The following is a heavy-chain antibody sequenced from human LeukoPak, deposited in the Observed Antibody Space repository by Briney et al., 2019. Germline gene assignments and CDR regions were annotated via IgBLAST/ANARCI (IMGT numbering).Heavy chain of an antibody. J-gene: IGHJ4*02. CDR3: ARGSSSWYFDRSRLSDY. Sequence: ASVKVSCKASGYTFTGYDINWVRQATGQGLEWMGWMNPNSGNTGYAQKFQGRVTMTRNTSISTAYMELSSLRSEDTAVYYCARGSSSWYFDRSRLSDYWGQGTLVTVSS. V-gene: IGHV1-8*01. CDR1: GYTFTGYD. D-gene: IGHD6-13*01. CDR2: MNPNSGNT.